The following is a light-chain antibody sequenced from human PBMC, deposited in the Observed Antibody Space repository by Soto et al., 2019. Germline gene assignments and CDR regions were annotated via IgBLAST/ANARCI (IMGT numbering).Light chain of an antibody. CDR1: SSNIGSNY. Sequence: HSVLTQPPSVSAAPGQKVTISCSGSSSNIGSNYVSWYQQLPGTAPKLLIYDDNKRPSGIPDRFSGSKSGTSATLGITGLQTGDEADYYCGTWDSSLSAGVFGGGTKLTVL. J-gene: IGLJ2*01. V-gene: IGLV1-51*01. CDR3: GTWDSSLSAGV. CDR2: DDN.